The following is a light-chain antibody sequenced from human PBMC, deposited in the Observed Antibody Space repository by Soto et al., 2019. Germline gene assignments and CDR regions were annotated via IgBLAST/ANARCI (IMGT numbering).Light chain of an antibody. Sequence: EIVLTQSPTTLSVSPGEGATLFCRASQTVPGNYLACLQQRRGQSPRLLIYGASRRATGIPDRFSGSGSGTDFTLTISRVEPDDFALYYCHQYTSPPWTLGQGTRVE. CDR1: QTVPGNY. V-gene: IGKV3-20*01. J-gene: IGKJ1*01. CDR2: GAS. CDR3: HQYTSPPWT.